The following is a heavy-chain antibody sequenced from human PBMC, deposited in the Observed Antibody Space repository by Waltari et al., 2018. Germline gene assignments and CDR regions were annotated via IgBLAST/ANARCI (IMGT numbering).Heavy chain of an antibody. D-gene: IGHD3-3*01. Sequence: EVQLVESGGGLVQPGGSLRLSCAASGFTFSAYRMHWVRQAPGKGLVWVSLINADGRATLYAESVKGRFTMSRDNAKDTLYLQMNSLRGEDTAVYYCAIQISGVVFWGQGTLVTVSS. CDR1: GFTFSAYR. V-gene: IGHV3-74*01. CDR2: INADGRAT. CDR3: AIQISGVVF. J-gene: IGHJ4*02.